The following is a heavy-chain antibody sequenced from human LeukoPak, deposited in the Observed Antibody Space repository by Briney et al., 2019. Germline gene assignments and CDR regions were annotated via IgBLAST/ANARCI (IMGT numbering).Heavy chain of an antibody. V-gene: IGHV3-21*01. Sequence: GGSLRLSCAASGFTFSSYSMNWVRQAPGKGLEWVSSISTSSSYLYYADSVKGRFTISRDNAKNSLYLQMNSLRAEDTAVYYCARLIVVVPAALSDYWGQGTLVTVSS. CDR2: ISTSSSYL. J-gene: IGHJ4*02. CDR3: ARLIVVVPAALSDY. D-gene: IGHD2-2*01. CDR1: GFTFSSYS.